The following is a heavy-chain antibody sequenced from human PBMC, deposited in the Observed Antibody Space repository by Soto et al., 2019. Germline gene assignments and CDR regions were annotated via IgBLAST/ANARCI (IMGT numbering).Heavy chain of an antibody. CDR1: GYTLTVLS. D-gene: IGHD6-13*01. CDR3: ATESGIAAAGVYYFDY. V-gene: IGHV1-24*01. J-gene: IGHJ4*02. Sequence: ASVNVSCKVSGYTLTVLSMHWVRQAPGKGLEWMGGFDPEDGETIYAQKFQGRVTMTEDTSTDTAYMELSSLRSEDTAVYYCATESGIAAAGVYYFDYWGQGTLVTVSS. CDR2: FDPEDGET.